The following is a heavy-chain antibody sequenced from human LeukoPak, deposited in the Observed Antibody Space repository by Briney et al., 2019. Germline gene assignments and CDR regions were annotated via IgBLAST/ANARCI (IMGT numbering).Heavy chain of an antibody. CDR3: ARDRGYSDNTYANFDY. J-gene: IGHJ4*02. CDR2: VYYSGST. V-gene: IGHV4-61*08. Sequence: SQTLSLTCTVSGGSISSGDYYWTWIRQPPGKGLEWIGYVYYSGSTNYNPSLKSRVTISVDTSKNQFSLKLNSVTAADTAVYYCARDRGYSDNTYANFDYWGQGTLVTVSS. D-gene: IGHD5-12*01. CDR1: GGSISSGDYY.